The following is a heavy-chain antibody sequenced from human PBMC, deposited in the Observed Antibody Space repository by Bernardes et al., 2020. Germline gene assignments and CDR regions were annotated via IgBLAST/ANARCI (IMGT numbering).Heavy chain of an antibody. CDR2: ISGSGGST. V-gene: IGHV3-23*01. CDR1: GFTFSSYA. D-gene: IGHD3-3*01. Sequence: GGSLRLSCAASGFTFSSYAMSWVRQAPGKGLEWVSAISGSGGSTYYADSVKGRFTISRDNSKNTLYLQMNSLRAEDTAVYYCAKAPVPYDFWSGYYTVGYWGQGTLVTVSS. CDR3: AKAPVPYDFWSGYYTVGY. J-gene: IGHJ4*02.